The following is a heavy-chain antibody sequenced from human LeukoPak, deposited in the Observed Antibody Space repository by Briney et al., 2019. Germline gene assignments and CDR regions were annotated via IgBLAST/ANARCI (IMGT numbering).Heavy chain of an antibody. CDR2: INIKSGGT. V-gene: IGHV1-2*06. Sequence: ASVKVSCKASGFTFTGDTIESVPHPHGPGLEWIGRINIKSGGTNNAQTSHVRVTMNRDTSISTAYIELSRLRSDDTAVYYCAKPHCSGGSCYEYFQHWGQGTLVTVSS. D-gene: IGHD2-15*01. CDR1: GFTFTGDT. CDR3: AKPHCSGGSCYEYFQH. J-gene: IGHJ1*01.